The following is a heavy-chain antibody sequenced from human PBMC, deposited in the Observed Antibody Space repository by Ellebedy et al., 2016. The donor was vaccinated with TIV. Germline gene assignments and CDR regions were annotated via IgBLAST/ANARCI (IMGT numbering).Heavy chain of an antibody. CDR2: VNHDGSNT. J-gene: IGHJ6*02. V-gene: IGHV3-74*01. CDR3: ARENFYGMDV. Sequence: GGSLRLSXAASGFTFSNHWMFWVRQAPGMGLVWVSRVNHDGSNTLYADSVKGRFTISRDDAKNSLYLEMNSLRAEDSAVYYCARENFYGMDVWGQGTTVTVSS. CDR1: GFTFSNHW.